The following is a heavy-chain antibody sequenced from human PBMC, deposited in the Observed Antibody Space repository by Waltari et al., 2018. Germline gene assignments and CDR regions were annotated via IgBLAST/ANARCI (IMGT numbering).Heavy chain of an antibody. D-gene: IGHD1-26*01. CDR2: IYHSGIT. Sequence: QVQLQESGPGLVKPSETLSLTCAVSGYSISSGYYWGWIRQPPGKGLEWIGSIYHSGITYYHPSLKGRVTISVDTSKNQFSLKLSSVAGADTAVYYCAGAIVGATSAFDIWGQGTMVTVSS. CDR3: AGAIVGATSAFDI. J-gene: IGHJ3*02. V-gene: IGHV4-38-2*01. CDR1: GYSISSGYY.